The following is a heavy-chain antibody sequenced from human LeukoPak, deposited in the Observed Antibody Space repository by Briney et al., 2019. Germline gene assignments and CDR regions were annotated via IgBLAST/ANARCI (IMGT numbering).Heavy chain of an antibody. V-gene: IGHV1-46*01. CDR1: GYTFTGYY. CDR3: ARDSGWYRDYYYMDV. CDR2: INPSGGNT. J-gene: IGHJ6*03. Sequence: ASVKVSCKASGYTFTGYYMHWVRQAPGQGLEWMGRINPSGGNTSYAQKFQGRVTMTRDTSTSTVYMELSSLRSEDTAVYYCARDSGWYRDYYYMDVWGKGTTVTISS. D-gene: IGHD6-19*01.